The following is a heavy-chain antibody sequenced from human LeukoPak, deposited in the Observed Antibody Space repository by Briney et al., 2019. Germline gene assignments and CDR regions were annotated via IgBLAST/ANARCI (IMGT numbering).Heavy chain of an antibody. CDR2: IIPIFGIA. J-gene: IGHJ6*02. CDR3: ARSGIFGVGHYYCGMDV. V-gene: IGHV1-69*04. D-gene: IGHD3-3*01. CDR1: GGTFSSYA. Sequence: GASVKVSCKASGGTFSSYAISWVRQAPGQGLEWMGRIIPIFGIANYAQKFQGRVTITADKSTSTAYMELSSLRSEDTAVYYCARSGIFGVGHYYCGMDVWGQGTTVTVSS.